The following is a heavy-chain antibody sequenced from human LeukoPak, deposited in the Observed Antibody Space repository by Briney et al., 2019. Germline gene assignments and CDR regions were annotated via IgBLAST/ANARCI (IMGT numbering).Heavy chain of an antibody. CDR3: ARGYQSGHYYY. D-gene: IGHD3-22*01. V-gene: IGHV3-49*03. Sequence: HSGGSLRLSCISSGLTFGDYSMSWFRQAPGKGLEWVGFIRSKGSGGTTEYAASVKGRFTILRDDSKSIAYLQINSLKTEDTAVYFCARGYQSGHYYYWGQGTLVAVSS. J-gene: IGHJ4*02. CDR1: GLTFGDYS. CDR2: IRSKGSGGTT.